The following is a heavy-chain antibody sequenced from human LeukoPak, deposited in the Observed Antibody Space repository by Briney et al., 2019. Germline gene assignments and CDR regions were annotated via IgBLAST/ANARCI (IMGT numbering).Heavy chain of an antibody. CDR3: ARYGGNAFDV. Sequence: GGSLRLSCAASGFTFSSYNMNWVRQAPGKGLEWVSSISSGSSYIYYADSVKGRFTISRDNAKNSLYLQMNSLRAEDTALYYCARYGGNAFDVWGQGTMVTVSS. CDR2: ISSGSSYI. V-gene: IGHV3-21*01. D-gene: IGHD4/OR15-4a*01. CDR1: GFTFSSYN. J-gene: IGHJ3*01.